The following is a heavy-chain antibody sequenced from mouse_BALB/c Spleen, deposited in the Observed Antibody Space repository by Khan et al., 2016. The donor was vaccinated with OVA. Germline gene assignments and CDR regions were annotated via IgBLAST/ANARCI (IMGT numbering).Heavy chain of an antibody. CDR2: ISYSGGT. CDR1: GYSITSGYA. Sequence: VQLKESGPGLVKPSQSLSLTCTVTGYSITSGYAWNWIRQFPGNKLEWMGYISYSGGTNYNPSLKSRISINRDSPKNQFFLQLNSVTTEDTANYSCARGNYYEYVIDYWGQGTTVTVSS. V-gene: IGHV3-2*02. CDR3: ARGNYYEYVIDY. J-gene: IGHJ2*01. D-gene: IGHD1-1*01.